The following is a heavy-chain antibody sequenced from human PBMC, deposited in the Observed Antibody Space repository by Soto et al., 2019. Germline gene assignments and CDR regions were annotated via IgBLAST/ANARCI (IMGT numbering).Heavy chain of an antibody. D-gene: IGHD1-7*01. CDR1: GYTFTSDG. V-gene: IGHV1-18*01. Sequence: ASVKVSWKASGYTFTSDGISWVRQAPGQGLEWMGWISAYNGNTNYAQKLQGRVTMTTDTSTSTDYMELRSLRADDTAVYSCARDVEEWNYERFHYWGQGTLVTVSS. J-gene: IGHJ4*02. CDR3: ARDVEEWNYERFHY. CDR2: ISAYNGNT.